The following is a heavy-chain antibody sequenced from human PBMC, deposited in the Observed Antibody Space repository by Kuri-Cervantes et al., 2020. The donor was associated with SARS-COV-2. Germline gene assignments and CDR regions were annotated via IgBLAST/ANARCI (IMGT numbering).Heavy chain of an antibody. CDR2: INPSGGST. Sequence: ASVKVSCKASGYTFTSYYMHWVRQAPGQGLEWMGIINPSGGSTSYAQKFQGRVTMTRDTSTSTVYMELSSLRSEDTAVYYCARDAPPTIFGVVIIYWFDPWGQGTLVTVSS. CDR1: GYTFTSYY. J-gene: IGHJ5*02. V-gene: IGHV1-46*01. D-gene: IGHD3-3*01. CDR3: ARDAPPTIFGVVIIYWFDP.